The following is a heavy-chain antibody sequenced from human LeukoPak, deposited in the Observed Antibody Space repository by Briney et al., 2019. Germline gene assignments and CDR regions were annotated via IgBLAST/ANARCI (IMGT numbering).Heavy chain of an antibody. D-gene: IGHD3-3*01. V-gene: IGHV3-23*01. Sequence: PGGSLRLSCAASGFTFSSHAMGWVRQAPTKGLEWVSGIRYDGSNTFYADSVKGRFTISRDNSKYTLYLQMNSLRAEDTAIYYCAKRGDVWSNSYAFPMDVWGRGTTVTVSS. CDR1: GFTFSSHA. CDR3: AKRGDVWSNSYAFPMDV. CDR2: IRYDGSNT. J-gene: IGHJ6*02.